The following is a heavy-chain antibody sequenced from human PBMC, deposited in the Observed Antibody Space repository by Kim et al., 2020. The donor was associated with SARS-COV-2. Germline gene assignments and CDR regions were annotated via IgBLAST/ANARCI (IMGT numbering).Heavy chain of an antibody. J-gene: IGHJ4*02. D-gene: IGHD2-2*02. V-gene: IGHV4-31*03. CDR3: ARVCRDVPAAIYTDY. CDR2: IYYSGST. Sequence: SETLSLTCTVSGGSISSGGYYWSWIRQHPGKGLEWIGYIYYSGSTYYNPSLKSRVTISVDTSKNQFSLKLSSVTAADTAVYYCARVCRDVPAAIYTDYWGQGTLVTVSS. CDR1: GGSISSGGYY.